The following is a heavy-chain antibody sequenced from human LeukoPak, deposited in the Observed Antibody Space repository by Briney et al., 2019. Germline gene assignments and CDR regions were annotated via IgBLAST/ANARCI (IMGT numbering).Heavy chain of an antibody. CDR2: ISSSSSYI. CDR1: GFTFSSYS. V-gene: IGHV3-21*01. Sequence: GGSLRLSCAASGFTFSSYSMNWVRQAPGKGLEWVSSISSSSSYIYYADSVKGRFTISRDNAKNSLYPQMNSLRAEDTAVYCCARAVGRAAAGGFDYWGQGTLVTVSS. J-gene: IGHJ4*02. CDR3: ARAVGRAAAGGFDY. D-gene: IGHD6-13*01.